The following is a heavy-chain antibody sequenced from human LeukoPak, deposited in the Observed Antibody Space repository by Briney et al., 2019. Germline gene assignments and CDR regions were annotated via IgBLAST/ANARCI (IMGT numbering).Heavy chain of an antibody. D-gene: IGHD2/OR15-2a*01. J-gene: IGHJ6*02. V-gene: IGHV4-59*12. CDR1: GGSISTYY. CDR2: IYYGGST. Sequence: SETLSLTCTVSGGSISTYYWSWIRQPPGKGLEWIGYIYYGGSTNYNPSLKSRVTISVDTSKNQFSLKLSSVTAADTAVYYCARFITRGSLLYYYYGMDVWGQGTTVTVSS. CDR3: ARFITRGSLLYYYYGMDV.